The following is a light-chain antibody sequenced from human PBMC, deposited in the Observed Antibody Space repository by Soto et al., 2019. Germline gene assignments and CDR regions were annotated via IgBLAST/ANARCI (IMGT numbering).Light chain of an antibody. CDR3: LLFRGSPT. V-gene: IGKV3-20*01. J-gene: IGKJ3*01. CDR2: GAS. CDR1: QVVVTAY. Sequence: EIVWTQSPGTLSVSPGERATLSCRASQVVVTAYIHWYQHKPGQAPRLLISGASPRASGIPDRFSGSGVGTDFTLTSNGLEPEDCAVYSCLLFRGSPTFGPGSRVHI.